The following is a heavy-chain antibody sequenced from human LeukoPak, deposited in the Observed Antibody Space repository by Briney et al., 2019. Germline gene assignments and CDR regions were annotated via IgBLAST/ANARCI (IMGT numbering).Heavy chain of an antibody. J-gene: IGHJ4*02. CDR3: AKESSGWFGEPSESYYFDY. V-gene: IGHV3-23*01. Sequence: GGSLRLSCAASGFPFSSYAMTWVRQAPGKGLEWVSAISGSGGSTYYADSVKGRFTISRDNSKNTLYLQMNSLRAEDTAVYYCAKESSGWFGEPSESYYFDYWGQGALVTVSS. D-gene: IGHD3-10*01. CDR1: GFPFSSYA. CDR2: ISGSGGST.